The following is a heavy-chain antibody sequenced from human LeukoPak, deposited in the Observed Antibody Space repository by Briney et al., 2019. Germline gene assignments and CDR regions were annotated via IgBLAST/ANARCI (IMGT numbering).Heavy chain of an antibody. V-gene: IGHV4-31*03. CDR2: IYYSGST. D-gene: IGHD3-10*01. Sequence: SETLSLTCTVSGGSISSGGYYWSWIRQHPGKGLEWIGYIYYSGSTYCNPSLKSRVTISVDTSKNQFSLKLSSVTAADTAVYYCARDLGQTVYGAFDLWGRGTLVTVSS. CDR1: GGSISSGGYY. CDR3: ARDLGQTVYGAFDL. J-gene: IGHJ2*01.